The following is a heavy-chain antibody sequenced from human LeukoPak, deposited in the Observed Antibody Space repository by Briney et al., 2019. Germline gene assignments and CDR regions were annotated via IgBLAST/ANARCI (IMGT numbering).Heavy chain of an antibody. V-gene: IGHV3-30*02. CDR3: AKDFIAMSDWEPLGY. Sequence: GGSLRLSCAASGFTFSSYAMSWVRQAPGKGLEWVAFIRYDGNNKYYADSVKGRFTISRDNSKNTLYLQMNSLRDEDTAVYYCAKDFIAMSDWEPLGYWGQGILVTVSS. CDR1: GFTFSSYA. D-gene: IGHD1-26*01. J-gene: IGHJ4*02. CDR2: IRYDGNNK.